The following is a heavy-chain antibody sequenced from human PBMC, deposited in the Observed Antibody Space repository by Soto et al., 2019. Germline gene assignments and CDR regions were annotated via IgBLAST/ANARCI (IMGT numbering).Heavy chain of an antibody. D-gene: IGHD6-13*01. J-gene: IGHJ4*02. CDR1: GYTFTGYY. V-gene: IGHV1-2*04. CDR2: INPNSGGT. CDR3: ARGPEPYSSSWYLYY. Sequence: QVQLVQSGAEVKQPGASVKVSCKASGYTFTGYYMHWVRQAPGQGLEWMGWINPNSGGTNYAQKFQGWVTMTRDTSISTAYMELSRLRSDDTAVYYCARGPEPYSSSWYLYYWGQGTLVTVSS.